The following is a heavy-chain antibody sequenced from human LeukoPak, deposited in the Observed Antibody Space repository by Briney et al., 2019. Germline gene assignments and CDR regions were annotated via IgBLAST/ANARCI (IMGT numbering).Heavy chain of an antibody. CDR3: ARIEGSTFDF. J-gene: IGHJ4*02. CDR2: IYPSDSET. CDR1: GYTFTTYW. Sequence: GESLLISCKGSGYTFTTYWIGWVRQMPGKGLEWMGIIYPSDSETKYMRTLQGQVTISADKSTSTAYLQWSSLKASDTAIYYCARIEGSTFDFWAQSTLVPVSS. V-gene: IGHV5-51*01.